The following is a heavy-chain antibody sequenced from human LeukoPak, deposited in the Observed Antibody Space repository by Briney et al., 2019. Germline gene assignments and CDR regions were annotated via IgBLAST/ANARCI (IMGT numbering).Heavy chain of an antibody. CDR1: GGSVSSGGNY. CDR2: IYDSGST. Sequence: SQTPSLTCSVSGGSVSSGGNYWTWIRQRPGKGLQWIGYIYDSGSTYYNPSLKSRGTISADTSKNQFSLRLDSLTAADTAVYYCARDGGYGGNFDYWGRGTLVIVSS. J-gene: IGHJ4*02. CDR3: ARDGGYGGNFDY. D-gene: IGHD4-23*01. V-gene: IGHV4-31*03.